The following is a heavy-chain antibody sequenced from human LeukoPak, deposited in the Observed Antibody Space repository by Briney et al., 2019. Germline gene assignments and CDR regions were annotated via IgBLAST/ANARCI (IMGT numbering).Heavy chain of an antibody. CDR3: ARGGAYYDYVWGSYRHGATFDP. CDR2: IYYTGGT. D-gene: IGHD3-16*02. Sequence: PSETLSLTCSVSGGSVTTSSYYWGWIRQPPEKGLEWIGSIYYTGGTYYSPSLKSRVTISVDTSKNQYSLKLSSVTAADTAVYYCARGGAYYDYVWGSYRHGATFDPWGQGTLVTVSS. V-gene: IGHV4-39*01. J-gene: IGHJ5*02. CDR1: GGSVTTSSYY.